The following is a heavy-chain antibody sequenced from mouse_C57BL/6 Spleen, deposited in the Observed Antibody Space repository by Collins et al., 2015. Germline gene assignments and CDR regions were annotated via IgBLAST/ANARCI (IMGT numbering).Heavy chain of an antibody. CDR1: GYVFSNYW. J-gene: IGHJ3*01. CDR3: ARGPY. CDR2: IFPGDGDT. V-gene: IGHV1-80*01. Sequence: QVLLQQSGAELAKPGASVKISCKASGYVFSNYWMNWVKQRPGKGLERIGQIFPGDGDTNYNGKFEGKAILTADKSSSTAYMQLSSLTSEDSAVFFCARGPYWGQGTLVTVSA.